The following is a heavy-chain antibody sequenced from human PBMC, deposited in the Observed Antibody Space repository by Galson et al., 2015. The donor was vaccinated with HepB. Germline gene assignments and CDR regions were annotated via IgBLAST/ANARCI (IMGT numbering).Heavy chain of an antibody. CDR2: IKEDGTKT. CDR1: GFIVNDYW. CDR3: ARAYFDY. V-gene: IGHV3-7*03. Sequence: SLRLSCAASGFIVNDYWMQWVRQVLGRGLEWVANIKEDGTKTHYVDSVKGRFTISRDNAKNSLYLQMNNLRAEDTAVYYCARAYFDYWGQGSLVPVSS. J-gene: IGHJ4*02.